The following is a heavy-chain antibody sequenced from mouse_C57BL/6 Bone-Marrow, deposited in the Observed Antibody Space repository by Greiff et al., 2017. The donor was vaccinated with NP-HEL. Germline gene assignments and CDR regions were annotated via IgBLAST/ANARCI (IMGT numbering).Heavy chain of an antibody. CDR2: INSDGGST. Sequence: DVKLQESGGGLVQPGESLKLSCESNEYEFPSHDMSWVRKTPEKRLELVAAINSDGGSTYYPDTMERRFIISRDNTKKTLYLQMSSLRSEDTALYYCARHSLRYYAMDYWGQGTSVTVSS. D-gene: IGHD6-5*01. CDR1: EYEFPSHD. J-gene: IGHJ4*01. CDR3: ARHSLRYYAMDY. V-gene: IGHV5-2*01.